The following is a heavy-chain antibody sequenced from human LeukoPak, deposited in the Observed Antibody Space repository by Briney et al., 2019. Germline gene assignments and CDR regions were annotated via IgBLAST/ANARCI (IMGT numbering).Heavy chain of an antibody. J-gene: IGHJ6*03. CDR1: GFTFTDAW. CDR3: ARDFNGAHTNYYYYMDV. CDR2: IKSKGSGGTT. Sequence: PGGSLRLSCTASGFTFTDAWMSWVRQAPGMGLEWVGRIKSKGSGGTTDYAAPVKGRFTISRDDSKNSLYLQMNSLKTEDTAVYYCARDFNGAHTNYYYYMDVWGKGTTVTVSS. D-gene: IGHD2-8*01. V-gene: IGHV3-15*01.